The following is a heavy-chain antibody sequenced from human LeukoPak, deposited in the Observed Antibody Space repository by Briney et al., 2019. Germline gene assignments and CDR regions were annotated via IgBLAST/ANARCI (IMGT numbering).Heavy chain of an antibody. CDR1: GFTFSSYA. J-gene: IGHJ4*02. CDR3: AKSHVSTATGTGRYFDY. D-gene: IGHD3-9*01. CDR2: ISGSGGST. V-gene: IGHV3-23*01. Sequence: KTGGSLRLSCAASGFTFSSYAMSWVRQAPGKGLEWVSAISGSGGSTYYADSVKGRFAISRDNSKNMVYLQMDSLRAEDTAVYYCAKSHVSTATGTGRYFDYWGQGTLVTVSS.